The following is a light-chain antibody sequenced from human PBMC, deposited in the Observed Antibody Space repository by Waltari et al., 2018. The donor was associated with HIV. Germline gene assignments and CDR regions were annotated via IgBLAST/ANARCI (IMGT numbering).Light chain of an antibody. CDR2: DAS. Sequence: IVLTQSPATLSLSPGERATLSCRASQCVSSYLSWYQQKPGQAPMLLIYDASNRATGIPARFSGSGSETDFTLTITSLEPEDFAVYYCQQRSNWPPYTFGQWTKLEIK. CDR3: QQRSNWPPYT. J-gene: IGKJ2*01. V-gene: IGKV3-11*01. CDR1: QCVSSY.